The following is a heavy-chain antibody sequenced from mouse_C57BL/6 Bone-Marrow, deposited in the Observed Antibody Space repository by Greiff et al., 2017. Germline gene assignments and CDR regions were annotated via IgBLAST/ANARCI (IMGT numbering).Heavy chain of an antibody. CDR1: GFTFSSYA. J-gene: IGHJ3*01. Sequence: EVQLVESGGGLVKPGGSLKLSCAASGFTFSSYAMSLVRQTPEKRLEWVATISDGGSYTYYPDNVQGRFTIPRDNAKNNLYLQMSHVKSEDTAMYYCARGVITTSFAYWGQGTLVTVSA. CDR3: ARGVITTSFAY. D-gene: IGHD2-4*01. CDR2: ISDGGSYT. V-gene: IGHV5-4*01.